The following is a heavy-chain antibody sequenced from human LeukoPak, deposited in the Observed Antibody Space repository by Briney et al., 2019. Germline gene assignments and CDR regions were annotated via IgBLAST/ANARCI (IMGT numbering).Heavy chain of an antibody. J-gene: IGHJ5*02. V-gene: IGHV1-69*05. Sequence: GASVKVSCKASGGTFSSYAISWVRQAPGQGLEWMGGIIPIFGTANYAQKFQGRVTITTDESTSTAYMELSSLRSEDTAVYYCARSPLKYYYDSSGSPWWFDTWGQGTLVTVSS. CDR1: GGTFSSYA. CDR2: IIPIFGTA. D-gene: IGHD3-22*01. CDR3: ARSPLKYYYDSSGSPWWFDT.